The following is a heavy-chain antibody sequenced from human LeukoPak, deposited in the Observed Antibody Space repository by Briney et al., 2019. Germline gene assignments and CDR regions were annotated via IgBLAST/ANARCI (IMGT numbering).Heavy chain of an antibody. J-gene: IGHJ4*02. CDR3: ARRGDKDYFDY. CDR2: INPNSGGT. Sequence: ASVKVSCKASGGTFSSYAISWVRQAPGQGLEWMGWINPNSGGTNYAQKFQGWVTMTRDTSISTAYMELSRLRSDDTAVYYCARRGDKDYFDYWGQGTLVTVSS. V-gene: IGHV1-2*04. D-gene: IGHD7-27*01. CDR1: GGTFSSYA.